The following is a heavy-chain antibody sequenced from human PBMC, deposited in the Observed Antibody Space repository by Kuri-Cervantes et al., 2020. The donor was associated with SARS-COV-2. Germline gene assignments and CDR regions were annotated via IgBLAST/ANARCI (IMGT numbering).Heavy chain of an antibody. CDR2: IYYSGTT. D-gene: IGHD5-12*01. CDR3: ARDRISGYLYFLDY. J-gene: IGHJ4*02. CDR1: GDSISSGDYY. V-gene: IGHV4-30-4*01. Sequence: SCTVSGDSISSGDYYWSWIRQPPGKGLEWIGFIYYSGTTSYNPSLKSRVTMSVDTSKNQFSLKLSSVTAADTAVYYCARDRISGYLYFLDYWGRGTRVTVSS.